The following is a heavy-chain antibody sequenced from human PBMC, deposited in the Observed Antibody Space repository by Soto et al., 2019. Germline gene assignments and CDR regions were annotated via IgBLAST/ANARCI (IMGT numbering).Heavy chain of an antibody. V-gene: IGHV3-30*03. D-gene: IGHD3-9*01. Sequence: PGGSLRLSCAASGFTFSSYGMHWVRQAPGKGLEWVAVISYDGSNKYYADSVKGRFTISRDNSKNTLYLQMNSLRAEDTAVYYCAGILTGYGPDYYYCYMDVWGKGTTVTVSS. CDR3: AGILTGYGPDYYYCYMDV. J-gene: IGHJ6*03. CDR1: GFTFSSYG. CDR2: ISYDGSNK.